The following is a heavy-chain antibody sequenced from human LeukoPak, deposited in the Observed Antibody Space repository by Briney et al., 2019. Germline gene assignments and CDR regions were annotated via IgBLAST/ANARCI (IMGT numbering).Heavy chain of an antibody. V-gene: IGHV4-34*01. CDR3: ARGHYRQLVRYNWFDP. CDR1: GGSFSGYY. D-gene: IGHD6-6*01. CDR2: INHSGST. J-gene: IGHJ5*02. Sequence: PSETLSLTCAVYGGSFSGYYWSWIRQPPGKGLEWIGEINHSGSTNYNPSLKSRVTISEDTSKNQFSLKLSSVTAADTAVYYCARGHYRQLVRYNWFDPWGQGTLVTVSS.